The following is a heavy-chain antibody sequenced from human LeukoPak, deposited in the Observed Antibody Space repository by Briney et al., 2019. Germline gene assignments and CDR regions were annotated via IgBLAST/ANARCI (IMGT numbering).Heavy chain of an antibody. CDR2: ISSSSSYI. CDR3: ARDLGDGYTIDY. V-gene: IGHV3-21*01. CDR1: GFTFSSYS. D-gene: IGHD5-24*01. Sequence: GGSLRLSCAASGFTFSSYSMNWVRQAPGKGLEWVSSISSSSSYIYYADSVKGRFTISRDNAKNSLYLQMNSLRAEDTAVYYCARDLGDGYTIDYWGQGTLVTFSS. J-gene: IGHJ4*02.